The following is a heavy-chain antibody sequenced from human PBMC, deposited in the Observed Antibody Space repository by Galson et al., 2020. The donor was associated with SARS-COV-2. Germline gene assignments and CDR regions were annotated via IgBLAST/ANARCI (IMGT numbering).Heavy chain of an antibody. D-gene: IGHD5-12*01. CDR3: AASGYDLAYDY. CDR2: INHSGST. J-gene: IGHJ4*02. V-gene: IGHV4-34*01. Sequence: SQTLSLTCAVYGGSFSGYYWSWIRQPPGKGLEWIGEINHSGSTNYNPSLKSRVTISVDTSKSQFSLRLTSVTAADTAVYYCAASGYDLAYDYWGQGTLVTVSS. CDR1: GGSFSGYY.